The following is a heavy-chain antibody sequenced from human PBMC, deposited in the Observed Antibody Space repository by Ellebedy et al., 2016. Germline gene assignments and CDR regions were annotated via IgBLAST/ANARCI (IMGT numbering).Heavy chain of an antibody. CDR3: AHRGGLSALSGWNQGYFDF. CDR2: IYWDDDK. D-gene: IGHD6-19*01. V-gene: IGHV2-5*02. CDR1: GFSLSTSGVG. Sequence: SGPTLVKPTQTLTLTCTFSGFSLSTSGVGVGWIRQPPGKALEWLALIYWDDDKHYSPSLRSRLTITKDTSKNQVVLTMTNMDPVDTATYYCAHRGGLSALSGWNQGYFDFWGQGTLVSVSS. J-gene: IGHJ4*02.